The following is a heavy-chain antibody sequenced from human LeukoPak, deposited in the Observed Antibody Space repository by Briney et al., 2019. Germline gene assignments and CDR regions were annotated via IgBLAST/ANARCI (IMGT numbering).Heavy chain of an antibody. CDR3: AQNWRYTTMVAWGFFDY. Sequence: QPGGPLRLSCEASGFTFSSYAMSWVRQAPGKGLEWVSTISVGGGSTYYADSVKGRFTISRDNSKNTLYLQMNSLRAEDTAVYYCAQNWRYTTMVAWGFFDYWGQGTLVTVSS. V-gene: IGHV3-23*01. CDR1: GFTFSSYA. J-gene: IGHJ4*02. D-gene: IGHD5-18*01. CDR2: ISVGGGST.